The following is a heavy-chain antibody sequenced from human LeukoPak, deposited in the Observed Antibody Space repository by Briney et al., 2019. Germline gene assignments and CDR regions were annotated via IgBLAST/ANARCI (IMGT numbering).Heavy chain of an antibody. D-gene: IGHD3-10*01. V-gene: IGHV1-46*01. Sequence: ASVKVSCKASGYTFTAYYMHWVRQAPGQGLEWMGIINPNGGSRSYAQKFQGRVTMTRNTSITTAYMELSSLTSEDTAVYYCARSGSGSGWPDYWGQGTLVTVSS. CDR3: ARSGSGSGWPDY. CDR2: INPNGGSR. J-gene: IGHJ4*02. CDR1: GYTFTAYY.